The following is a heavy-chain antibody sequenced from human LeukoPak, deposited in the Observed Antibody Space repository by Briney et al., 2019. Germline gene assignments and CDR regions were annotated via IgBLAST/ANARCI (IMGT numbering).Heavy chain of an antibody. CDR1: GGSISSYY. Sequence: SETLSLTCTVSGGSISSYYWSWIRQPPGKGLEWIGYIYYSGSTNYNPSLKSRVTISVDTSKNQFSLKLSSVTAADTAVYYCARSPSRWGVVVPWYFDYWGQGTLVTVSS. D-gene: IGHD2-2*01. J-gene: IGHJ4*02. CDR2: IYYSGST. CDR3: ARSPSRWGVVVPWYFDY. V-gene: IGHV4-59*08.